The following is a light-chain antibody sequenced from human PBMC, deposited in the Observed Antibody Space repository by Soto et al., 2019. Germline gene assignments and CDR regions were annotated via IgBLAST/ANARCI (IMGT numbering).Light chain of an antibody. CDR2: GAS. J-gene: IGKJ2*01. CDR1: QSVSSSY. CDR3: QQDYNLPYT. V-gene: IGKV3D-7*01. Sequence: PGERVTLSCRASQSVSSSYLTWYQQKPGQAPRLLIYGASTRATSIPARFSGSGSGTDFTLTISSLQPEDFAVYYCQQDYNLPYTFGQGNKLEIK.